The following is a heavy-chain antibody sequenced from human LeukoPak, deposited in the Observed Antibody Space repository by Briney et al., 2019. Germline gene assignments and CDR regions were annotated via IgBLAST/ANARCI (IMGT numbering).Heavy chain of an antibody. V-gene: IGHV4-34*01. CDR2: INHSGST. Sequence: SETLSLTCAVYGGSFSGYYWSWIRQPPGKGLEWIGEINHSGSTNYNPSLKSRVTISVDTSKNQFSLKLSSVTAADTAVYYCARASSSWGDNWFDPWGQGTLVTVSS. CDR1: GGSFSGYY. CDR3: ARASSSWGDNWFDP. D-gene: IGHD6-13*01. J-gene: IGHJ5*02.